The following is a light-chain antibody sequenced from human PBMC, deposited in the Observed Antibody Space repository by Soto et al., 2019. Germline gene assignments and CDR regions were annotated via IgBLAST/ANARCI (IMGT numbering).Light chain of an antibody. CDR1: QSISRS. V-gene: IGKV3-11*01. CDR3: QQHSHWPPWT. CDR2: DAS. Sequence: EIVLTQSPAILSVSPGERATLSCRASQSISRSLAWYQPKPGQAPRLLISDASTRATGIPARFSGSGSGTDFTLTISNLEPEDFAVYYCQQHSHWPPWTFGQGTKVDIK. J-gene: IGKJ1*01.